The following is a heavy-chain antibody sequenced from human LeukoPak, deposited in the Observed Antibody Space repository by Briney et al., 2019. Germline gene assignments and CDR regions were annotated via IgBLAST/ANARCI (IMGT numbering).Heavy chain of an antibody. V-gene: IGHV1-46*01. J-gene: IGHJ4*02. CDR2: INPSSGST. CDR3: ARDSIAGYYFFDY. D-gene: IGHD3-22*01. CDR1: GYTFTSYY. Sequence: ASVKVSCKASGYTFTSYYMHWVRQAPGQGLERMGIINPSSGSTSYAQKFQGRVTMTRDTSTSTVYMELSSLRSEDTAVYYCARDSIAGYYFFDYWGQGTLVTVSS.